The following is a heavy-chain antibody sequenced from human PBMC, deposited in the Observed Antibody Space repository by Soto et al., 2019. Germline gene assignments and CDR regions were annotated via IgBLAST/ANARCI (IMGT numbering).Heavy chain of an antibody. Sequence: QITLKESGPTLVKPTQTLTLTCTFSAFSLSTGGVGVGWIRQPPGKALEWLAVIYWDDDKRYSPSLRSRLTLTKDTSKNQVVLTTTTMEAVDTATYYCIQSRCGGDCLQSYASYYYYGMDVWGQGTTVTVSS. J-gene: IGHJ6*02. V-gene: IGHV2-5*02. D-gene: IGHD2-21*02. CDR3: IQSRCGGDCLQSYASYYYYGMDV. CDR1: AFSLSTGGVG. CDR2: IYWDDDK.